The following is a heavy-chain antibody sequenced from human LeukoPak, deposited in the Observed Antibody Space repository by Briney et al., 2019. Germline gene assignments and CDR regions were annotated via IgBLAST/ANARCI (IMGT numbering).Heavy chain of an antibody. V-gene: IGHV4-59*01. CDR1: GGSISRYY. D-gene: IGHD1-14*01. Sequence: SETLSLTCNVSGGSISRYYWSWVRQPPGEGLEWIGYIYYSGSTNYNPSLKSRVTISVDTSKNQFSLKLSSVTAADTAVYYCARGPYGEPVDYWGQGTLVTVSS. J-gene: IGHJ4*02. CDR2: IYYSGST. CDR3: ARGPYGEPVDY.